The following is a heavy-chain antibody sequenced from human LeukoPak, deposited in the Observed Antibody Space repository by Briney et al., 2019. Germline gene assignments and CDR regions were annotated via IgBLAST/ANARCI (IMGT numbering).Heavy chain of an antibody. CDR2: TYYRSKWYN. CDR3: ARDEIRRTFDY. J-gene: IGHJ4*02. CDR1: GDSVSSNSAA. V-gene: IGHV6-1*01. D-gene: IGHD3-10*01. Sequence: SQTLSLTCAISGDSVSSNSAALNWIRQSPSRGLEWLGRTYYRSKWYNDSAVSVKSRITITPDTSKNQFSLQLSSVTPEDTAVYYCARDEIRRTFDYWGQGALVTVSS.